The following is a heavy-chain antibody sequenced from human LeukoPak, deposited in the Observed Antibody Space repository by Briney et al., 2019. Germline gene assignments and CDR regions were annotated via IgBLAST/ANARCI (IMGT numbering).Heavy chain of an antibody. V-gene: IGHV1-8*01. D-gene: IGHD6-13*01. CDR3: ARGGRSSSWYEGWFDP. CDR2: MNPNSGNT. J-gene: IGHJ5*02. Sequence: ASVKVSCKASGYTFTSYDINWVRQATGQGLEWMGWMNPNSGNTGYAQKFQGRVTITRNTSISTAYMELSSLRSEDTAVYYCARGGRSSSWYEGWFDPWGQGTLVTVSS. CDR1: GYTFTSYD.